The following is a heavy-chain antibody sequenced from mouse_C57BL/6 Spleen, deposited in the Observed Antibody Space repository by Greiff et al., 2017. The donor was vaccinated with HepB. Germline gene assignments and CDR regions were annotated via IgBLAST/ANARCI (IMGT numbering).Heavy chain of an antibody. CDR1: GFTFSSYG. J-gene: IGHJ2*01. V-gene: IGHV5-6*01. Sequence: EVQLVESGGDLVKPGGSLKLSCAASGFTFSSYGMSWVRQTPDKRLEWVATISSGGSYTYYPDSVKGRFTISRDNAKNTLYLQMSSLKSEDTAMYYCARHDGYPYFDYWGQGTTLTVSS. CDR2: ISSGGSYT. D-gene: IGHD2-3*01. CDR3: ARHDGYPYFDY.